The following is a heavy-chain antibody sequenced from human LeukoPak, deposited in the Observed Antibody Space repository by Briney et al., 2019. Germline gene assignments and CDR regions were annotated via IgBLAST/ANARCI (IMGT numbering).Heavy chain of an antibody. J-gene: IGHJ5*02. V-gene: IGHV3-23*01. CDR3: AKCSTSAYTTGWCNWIDP. Sequence: PGGSLRLSCAASGFVFSNYDMSWVRQAPGKGLEWVSGILNSGNDKDYADSVRGRFTVSRDTSKNTLYLQMNSLRADDTAVYYCAKCSTSAYTTGWCNWIDPWGQGTLVTVSS. D-gene: IGHD6-19*01. CDR1: GFVFSNYD. CDR2: ILNSGNDK.